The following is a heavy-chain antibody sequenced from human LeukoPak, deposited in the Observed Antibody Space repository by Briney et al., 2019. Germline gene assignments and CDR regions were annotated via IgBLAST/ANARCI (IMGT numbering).Heavy chain of an antibody. V-gene: IGHV4-4*02. J-gene: IGHJ4*02. CDR2: IYHSGST. D-gene: IGHD2-15*01. CDR3: ARDGAGYCSGGSCYRPQYYFDY. CDR1: GGSISSSNW. Sequence: SETLSLTCAVSGGSISSSNWWSWVRQPPGKGREGIGEIYHSGSTNYNPSLKSRVTISVDKSKNQFSLKLSSVTAADTAVYYCARDGAGYCSGGSCYRPQYYFDYWGQGTLVTVSS.